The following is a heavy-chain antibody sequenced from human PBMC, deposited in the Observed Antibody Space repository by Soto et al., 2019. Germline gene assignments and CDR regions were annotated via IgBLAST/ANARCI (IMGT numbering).Heavy chain of an antibody. CDR1: GGSISSGGYY. J-gene: IGHJ4*02. Sequence: SETLSLTCTVSGGSISSGGYYWSWIRQHPGKGLEWIGYIYYSGSTYYNPSLKSRVTISVDTSKNQFSLKLSSVTAADTAVYYCARVTTHETYYYESSGYYYRDYFDYWGQGTLVTVSS. CDR2: IYYSGST. CDR3: ARVTTHETYYYESSGYYYRDYFDY. D-gene: IGHD3-22*01. V-gene: IGHV4-31*03.